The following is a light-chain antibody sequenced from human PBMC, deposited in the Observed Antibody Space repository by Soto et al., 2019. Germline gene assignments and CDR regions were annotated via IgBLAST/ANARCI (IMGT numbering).Light chain of an antibody. J-gene: IGKJ1*01. Sequence: EIVLTQSPGTLSLSPGVRATLSCRASQSVSSSYLAWYQQKPGQAPRLLIYGASSRATGIPDRFSGSGSGTDFTLTISRLEPEDFAVYYCQQYVSSPQTFGQGNKVEIK. CDR2: GAS. CDR3: QQYVSSPQT. V-gene: IGKV3-20*01. CDR1: QSVSSSY.